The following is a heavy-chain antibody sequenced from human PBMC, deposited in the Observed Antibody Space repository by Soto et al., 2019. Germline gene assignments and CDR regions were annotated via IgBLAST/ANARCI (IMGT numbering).Heavy chain of an antibody. CDR2: IYYSGST. CDR3: ATLPVAVAGNYYFDY. J-gene: IGHJ4*02. V-gene: IGHV4-39*01. D-gene: IGHD6-19*01. Sequence: ETLSLTCTVSGGSISSSSYYWGWIRQPPGKGLEWIGSIYYSGSTYYNPSLKSRVTISVDTSKNQFSLKLSSVTAADTAVYYCATLPVAVAGNYYFDYWGQGTLVTVSS. CDR1: GGSISSSSYY.